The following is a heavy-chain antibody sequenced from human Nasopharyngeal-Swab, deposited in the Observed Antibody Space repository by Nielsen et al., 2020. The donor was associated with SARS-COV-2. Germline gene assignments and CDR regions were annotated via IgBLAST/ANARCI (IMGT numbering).Heavy chain of an antibody. Sequence: SVTVPCQVSGYTLTELSMHWVRQAPGKGLEWMGCFDPEDGETIYAQMFQGRVNMTEDTYTDTAYMELSSLRSEDTAVYYCATAPAVVVVAATRDYYYYGMDVWGQGTKVTVSS. CDR2: FDPEDGET. CDR1: GYTLTELS. J-gene: IGHJ6*02. V-gene: IGHV1-24*01. CDR3: ATAPAVVVVAATRDYYYYGMDV. D-gene: IGHD2-15*01.